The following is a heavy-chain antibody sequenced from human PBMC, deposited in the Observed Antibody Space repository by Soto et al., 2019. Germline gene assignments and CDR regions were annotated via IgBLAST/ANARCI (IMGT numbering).Heavy chain of an antibody. CDR3: ARVYGSGRVWYCDL. CDR1: GGSISSSNW. CDR2: IYHSGST. Sequence: QVQLQESGPGLVKPSGTLSLTCAVSGGSISSSNWWSWVRQPPGKGLEWIGEIYHSGSTNYNPSLKSRVTISVDKSMNQFSLKRSSVTAADTAVYYCARVYGSGRVWYCDLWGRGTLVTVSS. V-gene: IGHV4-4*02. J-gene: IGHJ2*01. D-gene: IGHD3-10*01.